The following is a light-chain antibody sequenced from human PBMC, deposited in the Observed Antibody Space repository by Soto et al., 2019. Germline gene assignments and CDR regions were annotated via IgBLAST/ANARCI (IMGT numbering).Light chain of an antibody. CDR2: GAS. CDR1: QSVRSN. Sequence: EIVMTQSPATLSVSPGERATLSCRASQSVRSNLAWYQETPGQAPRILIYGASTRETGIPARFICSGAGTECTRTISSLQSEDVAVYYCQQYNNWPRTFGQGTKVDIK. J-gene: IGKJ1*01. CDR3: QQYNNWPRT. V-gene: IGKV3-15*01.